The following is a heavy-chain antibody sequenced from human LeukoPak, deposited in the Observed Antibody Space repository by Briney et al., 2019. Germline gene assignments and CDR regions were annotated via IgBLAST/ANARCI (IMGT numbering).Heavy chain of an antibody. V-gene: IGHV4-31*03. CDR2: IYYSGST. J-gene: IGHJ6*02. CDR3: TTGTYYYYGMDV. D-gene: IGHD2-8*02. CDR1: GGSIRSGGYY. Sequence: PSQTLSLTCTVSGGSIRSGGYYWSWIRQHPGKGLEWIGYIYYSGSTYYNPSLKSRVTISVDTSKNQFSLKLSSVTAADTAVYYCTTGTYYYYGMDVWGQGTTVTVSS.